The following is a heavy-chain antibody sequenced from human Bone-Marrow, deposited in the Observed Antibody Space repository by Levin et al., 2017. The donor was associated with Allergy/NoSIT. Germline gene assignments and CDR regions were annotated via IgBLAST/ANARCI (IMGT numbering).Heavy chain of an antibody. Sequence: GGSLRLSCAASGFTFSSYEMNWVRQAPGKGLEWVSYISSSGSTIYYADSVKGRFTISRDNAKNSLYLQMNSLRAEDTAVYYCARLPVPAAIEDAFDIWGQGTMVTVSS. D-gene: IGHD2-2*01. CDR1: GFTFSSYE. V-gene: IGHV3-48*03. J-gene: IGHJ3*02. CDR3: ARLPVPAAIEDAFDI. CDR2: ISSSGSTI.